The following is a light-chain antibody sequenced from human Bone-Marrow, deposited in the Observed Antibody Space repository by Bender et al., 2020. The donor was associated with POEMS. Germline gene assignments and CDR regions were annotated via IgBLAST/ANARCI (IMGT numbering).Light chain of an antibody. V-gene: IGLV3-1*01. CDR1: YLGDKY. CDR3: QAWDSAAAV. Sequence: SYELTQPPSVSVSPGQTATIACSGDYLGDKYISWYQQRPGQAPLLVMSQDSKRPSGIPGRFSGFNSGTTATLTISGTQPVDEAVYFCQAWDSAAAVFGGGTKLTVL. J-gene: IGLJ2*01. CDR2: QDS.